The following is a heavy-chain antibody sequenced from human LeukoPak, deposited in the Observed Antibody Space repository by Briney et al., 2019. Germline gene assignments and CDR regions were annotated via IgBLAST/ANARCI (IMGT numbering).Heavy chain of an antibody. V-gene: IGHV4-34*01. CDR3: ARSLKRSYYGSGSSTSWFDP. Sequence: KTSETLSLTCAVYGGSFSGYYWSWIRQPPGKGLEWIGEINHSGSTNYNPSLKSRVTISVDTSKNQFSLKLSSVTAADTAVYYCARSLKRSYYGSGSSTSWFDPWGQGTLVTVSS. D-gene: IGHD3-10*01. CDR1: GGSFSGYY. CDR2: INHSGST. J-gene: IGHJ5*02.